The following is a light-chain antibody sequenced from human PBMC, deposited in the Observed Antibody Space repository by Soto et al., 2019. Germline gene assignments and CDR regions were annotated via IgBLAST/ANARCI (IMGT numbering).Light chain of an antibody. CDR1: QSISDT. Sequence: EIVMTQSPATLSVSPGGRATLSCRASQSISDTLAWYQQKPGQAPRLLIHGASTRAPGFPARFSGSGSGTDFTLTISSLQSEDFAVYYCQEYYSSLRAFGQGTRVEIK. CDR3: QEYYSSLRA. V-gene: IGKV3-15*01. CDR2: GAS. J-gene: IGKJ1*01.